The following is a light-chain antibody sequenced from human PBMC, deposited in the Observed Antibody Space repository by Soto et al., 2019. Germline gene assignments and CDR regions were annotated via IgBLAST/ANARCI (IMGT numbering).Light chain of an antibody. CDR3: QQYGSSPLT. Sequence: EIVLTQSPGTLSLSPGERATLSCRASQSVSSSYFAWYQQKPGPAPRLLIYGSSSRATGIPDRFSGSGSGTDFTLTISRLEPEDVAVYYCQQYGSSPLTFGQGTKVEIK. CDR2: GSS. CDR1: QSVSSSY. J-gene: IGKJ1*01. V-gene: IGKV3-20*01.